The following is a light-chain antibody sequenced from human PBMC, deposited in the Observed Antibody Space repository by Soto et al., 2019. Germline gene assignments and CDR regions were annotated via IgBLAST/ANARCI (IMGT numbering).Light chain of an antibody. J-gene: IGLJ2*01. CDR3: AAWDDSLNAVV. CDR1: SSNIGSNT. V-gene: IGLV1-44*01. Sequence: QPVPTQPPSESGTPGQRVTISCSGGSSNIGSNTVNWYQQLPGTAPNLLIYSNNQRPSGVPDRFSGSKSGTSASLAISGLQSEDEAHYYCAAWDDSLNAVVFGGGTKLTIL. CDR2: SNN.